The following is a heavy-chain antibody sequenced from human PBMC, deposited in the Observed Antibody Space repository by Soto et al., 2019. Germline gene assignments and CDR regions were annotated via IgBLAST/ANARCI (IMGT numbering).Heavy chain of an antibody. Sequence: SETLSLTCTVSGGSTSSGGYYWSWIRQHPGKGLEWIGYIYYSGSTYYNPSLKSRVTISVDTSKNQFSLKLSSVTAADTAVYYCARRGTYYYDSTGYYYFDYWGQGNLVTVS. D-gene: IGHD3-22*01. V-gene: IGHV4-31*03. CDR2: IYYSGST. CDR3: ARRGTYYYDSTGYYYFDY. CDR1: GGSTSSGGYY. J-gene: IGHJ4*02.